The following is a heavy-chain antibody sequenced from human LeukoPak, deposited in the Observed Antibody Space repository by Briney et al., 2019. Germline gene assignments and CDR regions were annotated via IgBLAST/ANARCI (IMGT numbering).Heavy chain of an antibody. V-gene: IGHV3-30-3*01. D-gene: IGHD1-26*01. CDR3: ARGGGSYPGGY. J-gene: IGHJ4*02. CDR1: GFTFSSYA. Sequence: PGRSLRLSCAASGFTFSSYAMHWVRQAPGKGLEWVAVISYDGSNKYYADSVEGRFTISRDNSKNTLYLQMNSLRAEDTAVYYCARGGGSYPGGYWGQGTLVTVSS. CDR2: ISYDGSNK.